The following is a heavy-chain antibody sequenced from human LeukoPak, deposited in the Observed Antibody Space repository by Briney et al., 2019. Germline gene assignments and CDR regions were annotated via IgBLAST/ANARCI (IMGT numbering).Heavy chain of an antibody. V-gene: IGHV3-30*18. CDR2: ISYDGSNK. CDR3: AKDLGTMIRGVIRY. J-gene: IGHJ4*02. D-gene: IGHD3-10*01. CDR1: GFTFSSYG. Sequence: GGSLRLSCAASGFTFSSYGMHWVRQAPGKGLEWVAVISYDGSNKYYADSVKGRFTISRDNSKNTLYLQMNSLRAEDTAVYYCAKDLGTMIRGVIRYWGQGTLVTVSS.